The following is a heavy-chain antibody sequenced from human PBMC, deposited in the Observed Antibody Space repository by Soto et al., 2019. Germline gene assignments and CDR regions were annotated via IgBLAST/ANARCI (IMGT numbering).Heavy chain of an antibody. Sequence: EVQLLESGGGLAQPGGSLRLSCEVSGFTFRKYVMTWVRQAPGKGLEWVSSLSSTGGSTYYADSVKGRFTVSRDNSKNPVLLQMNSLRAEDTAIYYCAKDQGFLEWIPQGGLDVWGPGTTVAVSS. CDR3: AKDQGFLEWIPQGGLDV. CDR2: LSSTGGST. J-gene: IGHJ6*02. V-gene: IGHV3-23*01. CDR1: GFTFRKYV. D-gene: IGHD3-3*01.